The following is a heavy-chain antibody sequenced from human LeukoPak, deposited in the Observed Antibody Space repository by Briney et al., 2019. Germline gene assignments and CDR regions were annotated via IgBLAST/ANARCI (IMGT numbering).Heavy chain of an antibody. CDR1: GCSISSSKYY. V-gene: IGHV4-39*01. CDR3: ARHEAQDFDY. J-gene: IGHJ4*02. CDR2: IYYSGTT. Sequence: SEALSLTCSVSGCSISSSKYYWGWIRQPPGKGLEWIGSIYYSGTTYYSSSLKSRVIISVDTSKNQFSLKLSSVTATDTAVYYCARHEAQDFDYWGQGTLVTVSS.